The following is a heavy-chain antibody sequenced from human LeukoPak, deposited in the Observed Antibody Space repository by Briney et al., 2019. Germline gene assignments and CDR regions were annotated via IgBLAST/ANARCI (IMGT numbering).Heavy chain of an antibody. Sequence: QAGGSLRLSCAVSGITLSNYGMAWVRQAPGKGLGWVASLSASGGGTSYADSVRGRFTISRDNAKNTLYLQMNSLRAEDTAVYFCAKRGVVIRVILVGFHKEAYYFDSWGQGVLVTVSS. D-gene: IGHD3-22*01. CDR3: AKRGVVIRVILVGFHKEAYYFDS. CDR2: LSASGGGT. CDR1: GITLSNYG. J-gene: IGHJ4*02. V-gene: IGHV3-23*01.